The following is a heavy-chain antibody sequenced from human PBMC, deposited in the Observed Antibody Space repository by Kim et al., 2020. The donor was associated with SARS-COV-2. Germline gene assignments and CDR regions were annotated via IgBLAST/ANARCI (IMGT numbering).Heavy chain of an antibody. CDR3: ARDGIGALWAAANFDY. Sequence: GGSLRLSCAASGFTFSSYGTHWVRQAPGKGLEWVAVIWYDGSNKYYADSVKGRFTISRDNSKNTLYLQMNSLRAEDTAVYYCARDGIGALWAAANFDYWGQGTLVTVSS. V-gene: IGHV3-33*01. J-gene: IGHJ4*02. CDR2: IWYDGSNK. CDR1: GFTFSSYG. D-gene: IGHD6-13*01.